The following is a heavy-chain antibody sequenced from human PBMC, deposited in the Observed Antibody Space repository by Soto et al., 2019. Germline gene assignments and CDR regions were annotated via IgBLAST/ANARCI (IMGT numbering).Heavy chain of an antibody. D-gene: IGHD6-13*01. Sequence: QLQLQESGPGLVKPSETLSLTRAGSGVSISRICYYLGGIRQPPGKGLEWIGSTYYSGSTDYNPSLKSRVTISVVTSKNQFSLKLSAVTAADTAVYYGARRGSSWDYYYYYYMDVWGKGTTVTVSS. CDR3: ARRGSSWDYYYYYYMDV. CDR1: GVSISRICYY. CDR2: TYYSGST. J-gene: IGHJ6*03. V-gene: IGHV4-39*01.